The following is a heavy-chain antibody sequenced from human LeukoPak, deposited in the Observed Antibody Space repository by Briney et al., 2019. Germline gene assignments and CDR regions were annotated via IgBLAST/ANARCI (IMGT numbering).Heavy chain of an antibody. Sequence: SETLSLTCTVSGGSISSGGYYWSWIRQPPGKGPEWIGYIYHSGSTYYNPSLKSRVTISVDRSKNQFSLKLSSVTAADTAVYYCARDSLGLSGTTVFDYWGQGTLVTVSS. D-gene: IGHD1-7*01. J-gene: IGHJ4*02. V-gene: IGHV4-30-2*01. CDR1: GGSISSGGYY. CDR2: IYHSGST. CDR3: ARDSLGLSGTTVFDY.